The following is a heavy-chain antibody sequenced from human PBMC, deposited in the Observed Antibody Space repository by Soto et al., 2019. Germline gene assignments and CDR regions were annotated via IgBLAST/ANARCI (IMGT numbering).Heavy chain of an antibody. Sequence: QVQLVESGGGLVKPGGSLRLSCAASGFTFSDYYMSWIRQAPGNGLEWVSYISSSGSAIYSADSVKGRFTISRDNAKNSLYLQMNSLRAEDTAVYYCASYCASYGGMPRTTEYYFDYWGQGTLVTVSS. J-gene: IGHJ4*02. V-gene: IGHV3-11*01. CDR2: ISSSGSAI. CDR1: GFTFSDYY. D-gene: IGHD1-1*01. CDR3: ASYCASYGGMPRTTEYYFDY.